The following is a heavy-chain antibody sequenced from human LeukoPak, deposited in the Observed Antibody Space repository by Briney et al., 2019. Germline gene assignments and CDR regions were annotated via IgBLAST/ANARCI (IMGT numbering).Heavy chain of an antibody. D-gene: IGHD4-11*01. Sequence: PSETLSLTCAVSGYSISSGYYWGWLRQPPGKGLEWIGSIYHSGSTYYNPSLKSRATISVDTSKNQFSLKPSSLTAADTAVYYCARHVYSNYYFDYWGQGTLVTVSS. CDR1: GYSISSGYY. V-gene: IGHV4-38-2*01. CDR3: ARHVYSNYYFDY. J-gene: IGHJ4*02. CDR2: IYHSGST.